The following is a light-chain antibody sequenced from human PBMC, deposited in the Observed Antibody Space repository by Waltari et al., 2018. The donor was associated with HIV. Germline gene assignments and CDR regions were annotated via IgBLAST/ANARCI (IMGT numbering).Light chain of an antibody. Sequence: DIVMTQSPDSLPVSLGERATINCKSSQSVLYNSNNKNYLAWYQQKAGQPPNLLIYWASTREFGVPDRFSGSGSGTDFTLTISSLQAEDVAVYYCQQYYSTPHTFGQGTKLEIK. V-gene: IGKV4-1*01. CDR3: QQYYSTPHT. J-gene: IGKJ2*01. CDR2: WAS. CDR1: QSVLYNSNNKNY.